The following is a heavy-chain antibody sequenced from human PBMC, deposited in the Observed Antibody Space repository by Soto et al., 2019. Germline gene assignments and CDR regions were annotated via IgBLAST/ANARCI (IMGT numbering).Heavy chain of an antibody. CDR3: AKYQPLEFDP. J-gene: IGHJ5*02. V-gene: IGHV4-30-4*08. CDR1: GASIGSGDDY. D-gene: IGHD2-2*01. CDR2: ISDSVST. Sequence: PSEPLSLTCSVSGASIGSGDDYWTWIRQSPGKGLEWIGYISDSVSTFYNPSLRSRLTKALDTSKNHFSLKLNSVTAADTGVYYIAKYQPLEFDPSGPG.